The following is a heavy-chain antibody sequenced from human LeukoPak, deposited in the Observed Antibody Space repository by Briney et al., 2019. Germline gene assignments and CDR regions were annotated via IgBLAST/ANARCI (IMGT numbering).Heavy chain of an antibody. Sequence: PGGPLRLSCAASGFTFSSYSMNWLRQAPGKGLEWVSYISSSSSTIYYADSVKGRFTISRDNAKNSLYLQTNSLRAEDTAVYYCARETEFYGYDPFYYYYYYMDVWGKGTTVTVSS. CDR2: ISSSSSTI. V-gene: IGHV3-48*01. CDR3: ARETEFYGYDPFYYYYYYMDV. J-gene: IGHJ6*03. D-gene: IGHD5-18*01. CDR1: GFTFSSYS.